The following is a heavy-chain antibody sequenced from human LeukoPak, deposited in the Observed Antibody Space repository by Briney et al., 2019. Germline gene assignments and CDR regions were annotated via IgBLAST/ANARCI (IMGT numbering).Heavy chain of an antibody. CDR2: MYYSGST. D-gene: IGHD2-15*01. CDR1: GGSISSSSYY. J-gene: IGHJ4*02. CDR3: ARVDLRAAYFDY. Sequence: PSETLSLTCTVSGGSISSSSYYWGWIRQPPGKGLEWIGSMYYSGSTYYNPSLKSRVTISVDTSKSQFSLKLSSVTAADTAVYYCARVDLRAAYFDYWGQGTLVTVSS. V-gene: IGHV4-39*07.